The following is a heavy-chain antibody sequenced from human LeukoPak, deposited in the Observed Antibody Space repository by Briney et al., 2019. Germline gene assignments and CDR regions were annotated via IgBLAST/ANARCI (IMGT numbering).Heavy chain of an antibody. J-gene: IGHJ4*02. CDR1: GGTFSSYA. D-gene: IGHD5-24*01. CDR3: ARGRDGYNSGELDY. Sequence: SVKVSCKASGGTFSSYAISWVRQAPGQGLEWMVRIIPIFGTANYAQKFQGRVTITTDESTSTAYMELSSLRSEDTAVYYCARGRDGYNSGELDYWGQGNLVTVSS. CDR2: IIPIFGTA. V-gene: IGHV1-69*05.